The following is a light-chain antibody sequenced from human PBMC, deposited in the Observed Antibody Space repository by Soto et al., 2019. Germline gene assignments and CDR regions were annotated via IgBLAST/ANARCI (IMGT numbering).Light chain of an antibody. J-gene: IGLJ3*02. CDR1: SSDVVGYNS. V-gene: IGLV2-14*01. CDR3: SSYTNSDTLV. Sequence: QSVLTQPASVSGSPGQSITISCTGTSSDVVGYNSVSWYQQHPGKAPKLMIYEVSYRPSGISTRFSGSKSGNTASLTISGLQAEDEADYYCSSYTNSDTLVFGGGTQLTVL. CDR2: EVS.